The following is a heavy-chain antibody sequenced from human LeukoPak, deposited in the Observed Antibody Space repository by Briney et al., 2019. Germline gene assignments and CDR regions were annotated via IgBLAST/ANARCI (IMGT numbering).Heavy chain of an antibody. D-gene: IGHD3-22*01. Sequence: GGSLRLSCAASGFTFSSYSMNWVRQAPGKGLEWVSYISSSGSTLYYADSVKGRFTISRDNSKNTLYLQMNSLRAEDTAVYYCRGYYYDSSGFYRDYWGQGTLVTVSS. CDR1: GFTFSSYS. J-gene: IGHJ4*02. V-gene: IGHV3-48*01. CDR3: RGYYYDSSGFYRDY. CDR2: ISSSGSTL.